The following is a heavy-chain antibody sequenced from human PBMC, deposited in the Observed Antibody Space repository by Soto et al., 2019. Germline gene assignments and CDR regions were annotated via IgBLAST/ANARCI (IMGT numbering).Heavy chain of an antibody. Sequence: LSLTCAVYGGSFSGYYWSWIRQPPGKGLEWIGEINHSGSTNYNPSLKSRVTISVDTSKNQFSLKLSSVTAADTAVYYCARGGGYCSGGSCYGPRGWFDPWGQGTLVTVSS. J-gene: IGHJ5*02. CDR3: ARGGGYCSGGSCYGPRGWFDP. CDR2: INHSGST. CDR1: GGSFSGYY. V-gene: IGHV4-34*01. D-gene: IGHD2-15*01.